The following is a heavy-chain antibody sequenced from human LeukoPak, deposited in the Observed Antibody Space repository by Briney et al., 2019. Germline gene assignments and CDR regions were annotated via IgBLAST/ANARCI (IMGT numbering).Heavy chain of an antibody. J-gene: IGHJ4*02. V-gene: IGHV3-11*04. CDR1: GFTFSDYY. CDR3: ARARGVVPALFY. D-gene: IGHD2-2*01. CDR2: ISSSGSTI. Sequence: GGSLRLSCAASGFTFSDYYMSWIRQAPGKGLEWVSYISSSGSTIYYADSVKGRFTISRDNAKNPLYLQVNSLRAEDTAVYYCARARGVVPALFYWGQGTLVTVSS.